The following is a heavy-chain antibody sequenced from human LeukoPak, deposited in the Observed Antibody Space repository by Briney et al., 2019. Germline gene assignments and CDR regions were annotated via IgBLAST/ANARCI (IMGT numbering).Heavy chain of an antibody. CDR3: VRHGPGRYYYYYMDV. V-gene: IGHV5-51*01. CDR2: TYPGDSDV. J-gene: IGHJ6*03. D-gene: IGHD1-14*01. CDR1: GYSFDSYW. Sequence: GESLKISCKGSGYSFDSYWIGWVRQMPGKGLEWMGITYPGDSDVRYSPSFEGQVTMSADKSINTAYLQWSSLRASDTAVYYCVRHGPGRYYYYYMDVWGKGTTVAVS.